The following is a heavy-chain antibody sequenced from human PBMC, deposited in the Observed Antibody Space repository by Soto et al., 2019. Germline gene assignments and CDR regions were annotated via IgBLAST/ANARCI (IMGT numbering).Heavy chain of an antibody. CDR2: IWYDGSNK. V-gene: IGHV3-33*01. CDR1: GFTFSSYG. J-gene: IGHJ3*02. Sequence: QVQLVESGGGVVQPGMSLRLSCAASGFTFSSYGMHWVRQAPGKGLEWVAVIWYDGSNKYYADSVKGRFTISRDNAKNTLYLQMNSMRAEDTAVYYCAREYNGDYVNWGDAFAIWGQGTMVTVSS. D-gene: IGHD4-17*01. CDR3: AREYNGDYVNWGDAFAI.